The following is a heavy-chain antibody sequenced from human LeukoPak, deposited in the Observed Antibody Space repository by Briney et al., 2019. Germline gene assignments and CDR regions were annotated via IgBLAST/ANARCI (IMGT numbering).Heavy chain of an antibody. D-gene: IGHD3-22*01. Sequence: GGSLRPSCAASGFTFSSYAMSWVRQAPGKGLEWVSAISGSGGSTYYADSVKGRFTISRDNSKNTLYLQMNSLRAEDTAVYYCAKDLIGTYYYDSSGPRPGDYWGQGTLVTVSS. J-gene: IGHJ4*02. V-gene: IGHV3-23*01. CDR1: GFTFSSYA. CDR2: ISGSGGST. CDR3: AKDLIGTYYYDSSGPRPGDY.